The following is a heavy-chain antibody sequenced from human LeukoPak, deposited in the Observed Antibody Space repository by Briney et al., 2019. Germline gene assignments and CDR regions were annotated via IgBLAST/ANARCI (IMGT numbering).Heavy chain of an antibody. CDR3: ARGGGSSWSKIYNWFHP. J-gene: IGHJ5*02. V-gene: IGHV1-2*04. Sequence: ASVKVSCKASGYTFTGYYMHWVRQAPGQGLEWMGWINPNSGGTNYAQKFQGWVTMTRDTSISTAYMELSRLRSDDTAVYYCARGGGSSWSKIYNWFHPWGQGTLVTVSS. CDR2: INPNSGGT. D-gene: IGHD6-13*01. CDR1: GYTFTGYY.